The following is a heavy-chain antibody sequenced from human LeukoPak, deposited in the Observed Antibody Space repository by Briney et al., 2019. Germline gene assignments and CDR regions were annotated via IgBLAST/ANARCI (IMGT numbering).Heavy chain of an antibody. CDR1: GGSISSYY. CDR3: ARGPVPLDPFDY. J-gene: IGHJ4*02. Sequence: SETLSLTCTVSGGSISSYYWSWIRQPPGKGLEWIGYIYYSGSTNYNPSLKSRVTISVDTSKNQFSLKLSSVTAADTAAYYCARGPVPLDPFDYWGQGTLVTVSS. V-gene: IGHV4-59*01. CDR2: IYYSGST. D-gene: IGHD1-1*01.